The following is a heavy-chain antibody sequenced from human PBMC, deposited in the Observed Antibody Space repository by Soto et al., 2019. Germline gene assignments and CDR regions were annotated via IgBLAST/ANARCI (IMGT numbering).Heavy chain of an antibody. CDR1: GGSISSGGYY. J-gene: IGHJ4*02. V-gene: IGHV4-31*03. D-gene: IGHD3-22*01. CDR3: ARGVYDSSGYLVGYFDY. Sequence: SETLSLTCTVSGGSISSGGYYWSWIRQHPGKGLEWIGYIYYSGSTYYNPSLKSRVTISVDTSKNQFSLKLSSVTAADTAVYYCARGVYDSSGYLVGYFDYWGQGTLVTVSS. CDR2: IYYSGST.